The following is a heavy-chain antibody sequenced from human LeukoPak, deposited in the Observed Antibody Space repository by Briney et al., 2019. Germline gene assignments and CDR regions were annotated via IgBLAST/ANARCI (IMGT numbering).Heavy chain of an antibody. J-gene: IGHJ4*02. CDR3: ASRCSGGSCYPMYYFDY. CDR1: GGSFSGYY. Sequence: SETLSLTCAVYGGSFSGYYWSWIRQPPGEGLEWIGEINHSGSTNYNPSLKSRVTISVDTSKNQFSLKLSSVTAADTAVYYCASRCSGGSCYPMYYFDYWGQGTLVTVSS. V-gene: IGHV4-34*01. D-gene: IGHD2-15*01. CDR2: INHSGST.